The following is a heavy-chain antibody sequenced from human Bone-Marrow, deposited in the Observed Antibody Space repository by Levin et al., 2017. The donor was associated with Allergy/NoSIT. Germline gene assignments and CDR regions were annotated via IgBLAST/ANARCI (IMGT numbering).Heavy chain of an antibody. D-gene: IGHD6-13*01. V-gene: IGHV3-23*01. CDR2: ISGSGGPT. Sequence: GESLKISCAASGFRFNDYAMSWVRQAPGKGLEWVSAISGSGGPTYYADSVKGRFTLSRDNFKNTLYLQMNSLSAVDTAVYFCAKDRGKGAASRPTSWGQGTLVTVSS. J-gene: IGHJ5*02. CDR3: AKDRGKGAASRPTS. CDR1: GFRFNDYA.